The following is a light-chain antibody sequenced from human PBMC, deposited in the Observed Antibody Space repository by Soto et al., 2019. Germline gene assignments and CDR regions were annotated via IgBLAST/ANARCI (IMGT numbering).Light chain of an antibody. CDR2: DVS. CDR3: CSYAGSFWV. Sequence: QSALTQPRSVSGSPGQSVTISCTGTSSDVGGYNYVSWYQQHPGKAPKLMIYDVSKRPSGVPERYSGSKSGNTASLTISGLQAEDEADYLCCSYAGSFWVFGGGTKLTVL. V-gene: IGLV2-11*01. CDR1: SSDVGGYNY. J-gene: IGLJ3*02.